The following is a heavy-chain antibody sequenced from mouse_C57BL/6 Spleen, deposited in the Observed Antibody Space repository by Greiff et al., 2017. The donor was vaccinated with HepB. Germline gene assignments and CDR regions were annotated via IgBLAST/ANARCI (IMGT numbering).Heavy chain of an antibody. D-gene: IGHD2-4*01. V-gene: IGHV3-6*01. Sequence: VQLKESGPGLVKPSQSLSLTCSVTGYSITSGYYWNWIRQFPGNKLEWMGYISYDGSNNYNPSLKNRISITRDTSKNQFFLKLNSVTTEDTATYYCARGFYYDYDAFAYWGQGTLVTVSA. CDR3: ARGFYYDYDAFAY. CDR2: ISYDGSN. CDR1: GYSITSGYY. J-gene: IGHJ3*01.